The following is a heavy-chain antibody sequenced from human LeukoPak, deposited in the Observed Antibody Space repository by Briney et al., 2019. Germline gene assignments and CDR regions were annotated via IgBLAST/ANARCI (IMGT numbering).Heavy chain of an antibody. J-gene: IGHJ4*02. V-gene: IGHV3-7*04. D-gene: IGHD7-27*01. CDR3: SGDPGDY. CDR2: IKPDESEE. Sequence: GGSLRLSCAASGFTFSSYWMSWVRQAPGKGLEWVANIKPDESEEYYVDSVKDRFTISRDNPRNSLYLQMNSLRAEDTAVHYCSGDPGDYWGQGTLVTVSS. CDR1: GFTFSSYW.